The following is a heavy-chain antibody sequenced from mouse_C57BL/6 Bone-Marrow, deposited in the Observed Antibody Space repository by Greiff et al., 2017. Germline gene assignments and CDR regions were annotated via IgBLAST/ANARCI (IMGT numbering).Heavy chain of an antibody. Sequence: EVKLVESGGDLVKPGGSLKLSCAASGFTFSSYGMSWVRQTPDKRLEWVATISSGGSYIYYPASVKGRFTICRDKAKNTLYLQMSSLKSEDTAMYYGARKTTVVVSYWYFDVWGTGTTVTVSS. CDR2: ISSGGSYI. V-gene: IGHV5-6*01. CDR1: GFTFSSYG. D-gene: IGHD1-1*01. J-gene: IGHJ1*03. CDR3: ARKTTVVVSYWYFDV.